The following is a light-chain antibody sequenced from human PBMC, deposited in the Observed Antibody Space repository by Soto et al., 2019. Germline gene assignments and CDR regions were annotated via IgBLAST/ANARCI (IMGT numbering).Light chain of an antibody. J-gene: IGKJ1*01. CDR1: QSVTSN. CDR2: GAS. Sequence: ENVLTQSPGTLSLSPGERATLSCRASQSVTSNFLAWYQQKPGQAPRLLIYGASTRATGIPARFSGSGSGTEFTLTISSLQSEDFAVYYCQQYNNWPRTFGQGTKVEIK. CDR3: QQYNNWPRT. V-gene: IGKV3-15*01.